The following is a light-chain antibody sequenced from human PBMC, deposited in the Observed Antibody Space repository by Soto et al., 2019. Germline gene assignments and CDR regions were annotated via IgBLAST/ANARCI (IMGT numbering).Light chain of an antibody. CDR1: QSISSY. J-gene: IGKJ1*01. CDR2: AAS. V-gene: IGKV1-39*01. Sequence: DIQMTQSPSSLSASAGDRVTITCRASQSISSYLNWYQQKPGKAPKLLIYAASSLQTGVPSRFSGSGSGTDFTLTISSLQPEDFATYYCQQSYRTPRTFGQGTKVEI. CDR3: QQSYRTPRT.